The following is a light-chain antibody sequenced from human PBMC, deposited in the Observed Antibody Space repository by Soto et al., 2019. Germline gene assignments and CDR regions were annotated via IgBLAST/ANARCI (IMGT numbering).Light chain of an antibody. Sequence: EIVLTQSPATLSFSPGERATLSCRASQNVGGYLAWYQQKPGQAPRLLIYDASNRATGIPDRFSGSGSGTDFTLTISRLEPEDFAVYYCQQYGSSPRLTFGGGTRWIS. CDR1: QNVGGY. V-gene: IGKV3-20*01. J-gene: IGKJ4*01. CDR3: QQYGSSPRLT. CDR2: DAS.